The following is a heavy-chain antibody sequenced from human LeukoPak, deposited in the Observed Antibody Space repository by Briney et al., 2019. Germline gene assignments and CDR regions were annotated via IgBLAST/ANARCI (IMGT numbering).Heavy chain of an antibody. J-gene: IGHJ4*02. CDR1: GGSFSGYY. Sequence: NPSETLSLTCAVYGGSFSGYYWSWIRQPPGKGLEWIGYIYYSGSTNYNPSLKSRVTISVDTSKNQFSLKLSSVTAADTAVYYCARGDIVATHFDYWGQGTLVTVSS. CDR2: IYYSGST. D-gene: IGHD5-12*01. CDR3: ARGDIVATHFDY. V-gene: IGHV4-59*01.